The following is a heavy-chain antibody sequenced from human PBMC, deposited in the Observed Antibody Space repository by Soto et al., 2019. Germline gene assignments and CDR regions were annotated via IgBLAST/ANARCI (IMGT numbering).Heavy chain of an antibody. CDR3: ATSYGSGYRAFDY. D-gene: IGHD3-10*01. Sequence: QVQLVQSGAEVKKPGSSVKVSCKASGDTFSFYTINWVRQAPGLGLEWVGRINPILSMSNYAQKFQGRVTMTADKSTSTAYMELRSLRSEDTAMYYCATSYGSGYRAFDYWGQGALVNVS. CDR2: INPILSMS. V-gene: IGHV1-69*02. CDR1: GDTFSFYT. J-gene: IGHJ4*02.